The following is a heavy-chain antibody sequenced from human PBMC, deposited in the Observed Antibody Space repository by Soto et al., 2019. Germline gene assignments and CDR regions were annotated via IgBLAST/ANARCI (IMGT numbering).Heavy chain of an antibody. CDR3: ARENYYGSGRGDAFDI. V-gene: IGHV6-1*01. CDR1: GDSVSSNSVV. Sequence: SQTLSLTCAISGDSVSSNSVVWNWIRQSPSRGLEWLGRTYYRSKWYYGYAESVKSRIAINPDTSKNQFSLQLNSVTPEDTAVYYCARENYYGSGRGDAFDIWGQGTMVTVSS. J-gene: IGHJ3*02. CDR2: TYYRSKWYY. D-gene: IGHD3-10*01.